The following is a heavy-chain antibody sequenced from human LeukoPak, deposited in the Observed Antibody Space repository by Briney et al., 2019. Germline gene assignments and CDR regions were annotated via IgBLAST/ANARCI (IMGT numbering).Heavy chain of an antibody. Sequence: GGSLRLSCAASGFSFSSYAMSWVRQAPGKGLEWVSSASGSGGTTDYADSVKGCFIISRDNPKNTLYLQMNSLRGEDTAMYYCTKGQSGTSFDPWGQGTLVTVSS. D-gene: IGHD2-15*01. V-gene: IGHV3-23*01. CDR1: GFSFSSYA. J-gene: IGHJ5*02. CDR3: TKGQSGTSFDP. CDR2: ASGSGGTT.